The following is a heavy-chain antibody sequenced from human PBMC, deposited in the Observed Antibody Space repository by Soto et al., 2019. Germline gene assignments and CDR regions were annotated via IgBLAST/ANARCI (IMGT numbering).Heavy chain of an antibody. CDR3: ARGPVRFYADI. J-gene: IGHJ4*02. V-gene: IGHV4-59*12. Sequence: QVQLQESGPGLVKPSETLSLTCTVSGGSISSYYGSWIRQPPGGGLEWIGHIYHSGSTTYNPSLKSRVTISLDTYKTQISLKLNSLTAADTAVYYCARGPVRFYADIWGQGTRVTVSS. CDR2: IYHSGST. CDR1: GGSISSYY. D-gene: IGHD3-3*01.